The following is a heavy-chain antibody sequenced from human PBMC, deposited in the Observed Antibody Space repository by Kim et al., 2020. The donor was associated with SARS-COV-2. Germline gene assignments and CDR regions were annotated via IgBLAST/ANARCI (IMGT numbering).Heavy chain of an antibody. J-gene: IGHJ6*02. CDR1: GGSFSGYY. Sequence: SETLSLTCAVYGGSFSGYYWSWIRQPPGKGLEWIGEINHSGSTNYNPSLKSRVTISVDTSKNQFSLKLSSVTAADTAVYYCARVPYDFWSGYHYGMDVWGQGTTVTVSS. D-gene: IGHD3-3*01. CDR2: INHSGST. CDR3: ARVPYDFWSGYHYGMDV. V-gene: IGHV4-34*01.